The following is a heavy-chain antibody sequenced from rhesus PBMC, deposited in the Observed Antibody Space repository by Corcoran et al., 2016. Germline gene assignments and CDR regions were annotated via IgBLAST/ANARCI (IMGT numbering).Heavy chain of an antibody. D-gene: IGHD3-28*01. CDR3: AIRTYYYDSGYYNPTGY. V-gene: IGHV3S5*01. Sequence: EVQLVETGGGLVQPGGSLKLSCAASGFTFSSYGMSWVRQAPGKGLEWVSAINSGGRSTNHADTVKGRFTISRDNSKNTLYLQMNSLRAEDTAVYYCAIRTYYYDSGYYNPTGYWGQGVLVTVSS. J-gene: IGHJ4*01. CDR1: GFTFSSYG. CDR2: INSGGRST.